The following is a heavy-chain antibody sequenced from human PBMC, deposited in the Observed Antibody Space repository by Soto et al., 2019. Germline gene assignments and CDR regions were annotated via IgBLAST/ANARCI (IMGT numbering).Heavy chain of an antibody. V-gene: IGHV1-18*01. D-gene: IGHD6-13*01. Sequence: ASVKVSCKASGYPFTTYGINWVRQAPGQGLEWMGWISVSNGYTNYAQNLQGRVTMTADTSTNVAYMELRGLRSDDTAVYYCTRENAAAASPTLDYWGHGTLVTVS. CDR2: ISVSNGYT. CDR3: TRENAAAASPTLDY. J-gene: IGHJ4*01. CDR1: GYPFTTYG.